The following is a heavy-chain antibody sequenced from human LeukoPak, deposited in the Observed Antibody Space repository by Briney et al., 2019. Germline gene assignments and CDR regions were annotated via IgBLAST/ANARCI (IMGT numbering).Heavy chain of an antibody. CDR2: ISSSSSYI. CDR1: GFTFSSYS. Sequence: GGSLRLSCVASGFTFSSYSMNWVRQAPGKGLEWVSSISSSSSYIYYADSVKGRFTISRDNAKNSLYLQMNSLRAEDTAVYYCARLRTDSSGYYWYFDYWGQGTLVTVSS. D-gene: IGHD3-22*01. J-gene: IGHJ4*02. CDR3: ARLRTDSSGYYWYFDY. V-gene: IGHV3-21*04.